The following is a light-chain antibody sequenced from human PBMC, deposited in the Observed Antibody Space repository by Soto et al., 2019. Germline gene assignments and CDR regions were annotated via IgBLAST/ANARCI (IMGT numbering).Light chain of an antibody. Sequence: EIGLTQSASTLSWSAGERATLSCGASQSVSSYLAWYQQKPGQAPRLLIYGASTRAPGFPARFSGSGSGTDFNLTISSLQSEDFAVYYCQQYNNWPWTFGQGTKVDIK. CDR3: QQYNNWPWT. J-gene: IGKJ1*01. CDR2: GAS. V-gene: IGKV3-15*01. CDR1: QSVSSY.